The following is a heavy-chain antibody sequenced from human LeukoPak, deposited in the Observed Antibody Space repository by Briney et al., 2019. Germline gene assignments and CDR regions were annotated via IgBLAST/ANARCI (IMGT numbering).Heavy chain of an antibody. D-gene: IGHD2-2*01. Sequence: GGSLRLSCAASGFTVSSNYMSGVRQAPGKGLEWVSVIYSSGSPYYADSVKGRFTISRDNSKNTLYLQMNSLRAEDTAVYYCARGGLGNCSSTSCPPYYYGMDVWGQGTTVTVSS. CDR3: ARGGLGNCSSTSCPPYYYGMDV. CDR1: GFTVSSNY. V-gene: IGHV3-66*02. CDR2: IYSSGSP. J-gene: IGHJ6*02.